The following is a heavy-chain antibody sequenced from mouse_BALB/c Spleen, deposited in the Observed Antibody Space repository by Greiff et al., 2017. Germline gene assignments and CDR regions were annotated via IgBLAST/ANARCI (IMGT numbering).Heavy chain of an antibody. CDR3: ARYGDYGVDY. CDR2: ISYDGSN. V-gene: IGHV3-6*02. Sequence: EVKLQESGPGLVKPSQSLSLTCSVTGYSITSGYYWNWIRQFPGNKLEWMGYISYDGSNNYNPSLKNRISITRDTSKNQFFLKLNSVTTEDTATYYCARYGDYGVDYWGQGTTLTVSA. J-gene: IGHJ2*01. CDR1: GYSITSGYY. D-gene: IGHD2-13*01.